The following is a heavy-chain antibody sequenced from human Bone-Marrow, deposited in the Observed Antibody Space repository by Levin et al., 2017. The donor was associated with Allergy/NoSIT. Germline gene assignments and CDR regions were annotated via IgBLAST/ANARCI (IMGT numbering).Heavy chain of an antibody. Sequence: GGSLRLSCATSGFTFNNYVMNWVRQAPGKGLEWVSSISGNGGSTYYADSVKGRFSVSRDNAKSLVILQMNRLRDEDTAVYFCARDGRIHHDVWSGYFDIWGRGSLVTVSS. CDR3: ARDGRIHHDVWSGYFDI. V-gene: IGHV3-23*01. D-gene: IGHD3-3*01. CDR2: ISGNGGST. CDR1: GFTFNNYV. J-gene: IGHJ5*02.